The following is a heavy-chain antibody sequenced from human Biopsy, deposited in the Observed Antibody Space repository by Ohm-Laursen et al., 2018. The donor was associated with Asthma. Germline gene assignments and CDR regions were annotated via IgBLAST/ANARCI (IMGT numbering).Heavy chain of an antibody. V-gene: IGHV1-69*01. Sequence: SSVKVSCKSLGGTFNTYVIGWVRQAPGQGLEWMGGINTVFGTTNYPQKFQDRVTITADDSTSTVYMELSSLRSEDTAVYYCARKAGSCISRTCYSLDFWGQGTLVTVSS. CDR3: ARKAGSCISRTCYSLDF. CDR1: GGTFNTYV. J-gene: IGHJ4*02. D-gene: IGHD2-2*01. CDR2: INTVFGTT.